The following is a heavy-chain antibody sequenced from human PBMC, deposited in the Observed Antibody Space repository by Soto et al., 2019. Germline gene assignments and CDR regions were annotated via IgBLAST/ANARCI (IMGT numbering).Heavy chain of an antibody. Sequence: EVLLVESGGGLVQPGGSLRLSCAASGFNFNFYWMHWVRQAPGKGLVWVSRINGDGSTADYADSVKGRFTISRDNAKNTLFLQMDILRVEDTAVYYCVRDSPTNLEDADTVASWFDPWGQGTLVTVSS. D-gene: IGHD5-12*01. J-gene: IGHJ5*02. CDR3: VRDSPTNLEDADTVASWFDP. CDR2: INGDGSTA. CDR1: GFNFNFYW. V-gene: IGHV3-74*01.